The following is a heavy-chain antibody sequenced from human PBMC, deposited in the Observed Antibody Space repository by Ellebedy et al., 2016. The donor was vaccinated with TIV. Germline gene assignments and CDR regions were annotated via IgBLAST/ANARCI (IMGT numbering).Heavy chain of an antibody. CDR2: IWSDGSKK. V-gene: IGHV3-33*01. CDR3: ARDLASGGSCYGMDV. Sequence: GESLKISXAASGFTFSSHGMHWVRQAPGKGLEWVAVIWSDGSKKYYADSVKGRFTISRDNSKNTLYLQMNSLRAEDTAVYYCARDLASGGSCYGMDVWGQGTTVTVSS. D-gene: IGHD2-15*01. J-gene: IGHJ6*02. CDR1: GFTFSSHG.